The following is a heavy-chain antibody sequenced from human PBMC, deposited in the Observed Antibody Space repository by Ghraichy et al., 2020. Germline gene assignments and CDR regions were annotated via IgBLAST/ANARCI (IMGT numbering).Heavy chain of an antibody. J-gene: IGHJ4*02. D-gene: IGHD1-26*01. CDR3: TRDPAFGAAFDY. CDR2: IRSKAYGGTT. Sequence: GGSLRLSCTASGFTFGDYVMIWFRQAPGKGLEWVGFIRSKAYGGTTEYAASVKGRFTISRDDSKSIAYLQMNSLKTEDTAVYYCTRDPAFGAAFDYWGQGTLVTVSS. CDR1: GFTFGDYV. V-gene: IGHV3-49*03.